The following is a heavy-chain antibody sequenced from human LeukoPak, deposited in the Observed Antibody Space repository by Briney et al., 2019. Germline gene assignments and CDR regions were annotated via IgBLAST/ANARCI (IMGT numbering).Heavy chain of an antibody. J-gene: IGHJ6*03. CDR2: IYYSGST. Sequence: SETLSLTCTVSGGSISSSSYYWGWIRQPPGKGLEWIGSIYYSGSTYYNPSLKSRVTISVDTSKNQFSLKLSSVTAADTAVYYCARGGGVTFYYYYMDVWGKGTTVTISS. CDR1: GGSISSSSYY. D-gene: IGHD3-16*01. CDR3: ARGGGVTFYYYYMDV. V-gene: IGHV4-39*01.